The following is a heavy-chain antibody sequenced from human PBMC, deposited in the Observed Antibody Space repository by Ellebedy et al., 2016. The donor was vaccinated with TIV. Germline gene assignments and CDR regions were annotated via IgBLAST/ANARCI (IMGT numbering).Heavy chain of an antibody. CDR3: AKAYHSSSWYFADYYGMDV. CDR2: ISSSGSTI. Sequence: GESLKISXAASGFTFSDYYMSWIRQAPGKGLEWVSYISSSGSTIYYADSVKGRFTISRDNAKNTLYLQMNSLRAEDTAVYYCAKAYHSSSWYFADYYGMDVWGQGTTVTVSS. V-gene: IGHV3-11*04. D-gene: IGHD6-13*01. CDR1: GFTFSDYY. J-gene: IGHJ6*02.